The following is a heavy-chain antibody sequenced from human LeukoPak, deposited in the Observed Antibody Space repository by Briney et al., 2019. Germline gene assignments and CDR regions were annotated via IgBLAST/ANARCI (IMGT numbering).Heavy chain of an antibody. CDR3: AGSDTTGYSPREWDYWYFDL. V-gene: IGHV3-21*01. J-gene: IGHJ2*01. Sequence: GGSLRLSCAASEFTFSTYSMNWVRQAPGTGLEWVSSISSGSTYIYYADSVKGRFTISRDNAKNSLYLPMNGLRAEDTAVYYCAGSDTTGYSPREWDYWYFDLWGRGTLVTVSS. CDR1: EFTFSTYS. D-gene: IGHD3-9*01. CDR2: ISSGSTYI.